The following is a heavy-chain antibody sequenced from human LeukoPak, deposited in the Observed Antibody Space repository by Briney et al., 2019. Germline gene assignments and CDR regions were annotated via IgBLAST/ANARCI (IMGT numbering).Heavy chain of an antibody. D-gene: IGHD1-26*01. CDR3: ARDGVIVGATRDAFDI. CDR1: GYTFTSYG. V-gene: IGHV1-18*01. J-gene: IGHJ3*02. CDR2: ISAYNGNT. Sequence: GASVKVSCKASGYTFTSYGISWVRQAPGQGLEWMGWISAYNGNTNYAQKLQGRVTMTTDTSTSTAYMELRSLRSDDTAVYYCARDGVIVGATRDAFDIWGQGTMVTVSS.